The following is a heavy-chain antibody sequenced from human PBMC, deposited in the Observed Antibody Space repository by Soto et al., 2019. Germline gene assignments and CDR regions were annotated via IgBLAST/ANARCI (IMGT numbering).Heavy chain of an antibody. CDR3: ARSYSYPYYFDY. V-gene: IGHV3-66*01. Sequence: GGSLRLSCAASGFTVNSNYMSWVRQAPGKGLEWVSVIYSDGSTYYADSVKGRFIISRDNSNNTLYFQMNSLRAEDAAVYYCARSYSYPYYFDYWGQGTPVTVSS. D-gene: IGHD5-18*01. J-gene: IGHJ4*02. CDR1: GFTVNSNY. CDR2: IYSDGST.